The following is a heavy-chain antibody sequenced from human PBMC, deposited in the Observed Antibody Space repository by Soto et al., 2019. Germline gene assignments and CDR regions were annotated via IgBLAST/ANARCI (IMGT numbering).Heavy chain of an antibody. CDR1: GYTFTSYG. CDR3: AYSGSYYDRLVYYYGMDV. D-gene: IGHD3-22*01. CDR2: ISAYNGNT. V-gene: IGHV1-18*01. J-gene: IGHJ6*02. Sequence: QVQLVQSGAEVKKPGASVKVSCKASGYTFTSYGISWVRQAPGQGLEWMGWISAYNGNTNYAQKLQGRVTMTTDTSTSTAYMELRSLRSVDTAVYYCAYSGSYYDRLVYYYGMDVWGQGTTVTVSS.